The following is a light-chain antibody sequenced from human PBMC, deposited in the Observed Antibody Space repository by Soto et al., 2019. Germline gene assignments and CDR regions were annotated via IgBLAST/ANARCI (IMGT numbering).Light chain of an antibody. J-gene: IGKJ5*01. CDR1: QNLLYNSNNKNY. CDR2: WAS. CDR3: QQYHSDPIT. V-gene: IGKV4-1*01. Sequence: EIGMKKHPDSLPVAVSEWSTISWPSRQNLLYNSNNKNYLAWYQQKPGQPPKLIMYWASTRKSGVPDRFSGGGYGTDFNLTISSLQAEDVAVYYCQQYHSDPITFGQGTRLEIK.